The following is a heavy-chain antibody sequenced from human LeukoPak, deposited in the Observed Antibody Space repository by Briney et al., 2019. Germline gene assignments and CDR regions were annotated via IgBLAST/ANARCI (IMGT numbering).Heavy chain of an antibody. J-gene: IGHJ4*02. D-gene: IGHD3-10*01. CDR2: IYPGDSDT. Sequence: GESLKISCKGFGYSFTSYWIGWVRQMPGKGLEWMGVIYPGDSDTRYSSSFQGQVTISADKSISTAYLQWSSLKASDTAMYYCARSYYYGSGSYYCPAKWGQGTLVTVSS. V-gene: IGHV5-51*01. CDR3: ARSYYYGSGSYYCPAK. CDR1: GYSFTSYW.